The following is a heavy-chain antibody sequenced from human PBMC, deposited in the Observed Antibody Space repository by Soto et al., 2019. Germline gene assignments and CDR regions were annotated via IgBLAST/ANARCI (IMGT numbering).Heavy chain of an antibody. CDR2: IIPMLGIK. V-gene: IGHV1-69*10. D-gene: IGHD3-10*01. CDR1: GGTFNTYA. Sequence: SVKVSCKTSGGTFNTYALTWVRQAPGQGLEWIGGIIPMLGIKNVAQRFQGRVTLNADDSMTTAYMEMTSLRSDDAAVYYCAKEAGDHWGQGTLVTVSS. CDR3: AKEAGDH. J-gene: IGHJ4*02.